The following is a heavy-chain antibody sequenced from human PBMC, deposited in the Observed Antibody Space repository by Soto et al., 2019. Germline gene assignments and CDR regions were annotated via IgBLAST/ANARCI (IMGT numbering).Heavy chain of an antibody. CDR3: ARAEGGSYPPDYYYYGMDV. V-gene: IGHV3-7*05. CDR2: IKQDGSEK. CDR1: GFTFSSYW. Sequence: EVQLVESGGGLVQPGGSLRLSCAASGFTFSSYWMSWVRQAPGKGLEWVANIKQDGSEKYYVDSVKGRFTISRDNAKNSLYLQMNSLRAEDTAVYYCARAEGGSYPPDYYYYGMDVWGQGTTVTVSS. J-gene: IGHJ6*02. D-gene: IGHD1-26*01.